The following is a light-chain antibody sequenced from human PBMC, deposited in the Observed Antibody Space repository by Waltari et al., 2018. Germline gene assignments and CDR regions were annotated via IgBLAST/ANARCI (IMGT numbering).Light chain of an antibody. Sequence: EIVLTQYPGTLSLSPGERATLSCRASQSFSSTYLAWYQQKPGHAPRLLILGEDRRATGLPDRCSGSGSGTDFTLTISRMEPEDFAVYYCQQYGSSPWTFGQGNKVEIK. V-gene: IGKV3-20*01. CDR2: GED. J-gene: IGKJ1*01. CDR3: QQYGSSPWT. CDR1: QSFSSTY.